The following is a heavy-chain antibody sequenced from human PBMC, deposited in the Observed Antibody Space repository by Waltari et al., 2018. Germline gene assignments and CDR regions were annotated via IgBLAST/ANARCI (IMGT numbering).Heavy chain of an antibody. CDR2: IYSGGST. D-gene: IGHD3-10*01. J-gene: IGHJ4*02. Sequence: EVQLLESGGGLVQPGGSLRLSCAASGFTFSSYAMSWVRQAPGKGVEWVSVIYSGGSTYYADSVKGRFTISRDNSKNTLYLQMNSLRAEDTAVYYCAKDPLRGYYGSGTSAYYFDYWGQGTLVTVSS. CDR1: GFTFSSYA. CDR3: AKDPLRGYYGSGTSAYYFDY. V-gene: IGHV3-23*03.